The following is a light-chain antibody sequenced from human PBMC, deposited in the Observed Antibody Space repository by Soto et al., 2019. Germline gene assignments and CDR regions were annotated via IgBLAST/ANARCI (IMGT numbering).Light chain of an antibody. Sequence: EIVMTQSPGTLSLSPGERASLSCRASQSTASNYLAWYQQKPGQAPRLLIYGASTRATGIPARFSGSGSGTDFTLTISSLQSEDFALYYCQQYYDWPPTFGQGTKVDNK. V-gene: IGKV3-15*01. J-gene: IGKJ1*01. CDR2: GAS. CDR3: QQYYDWPPT. CDR1: QSTASN.